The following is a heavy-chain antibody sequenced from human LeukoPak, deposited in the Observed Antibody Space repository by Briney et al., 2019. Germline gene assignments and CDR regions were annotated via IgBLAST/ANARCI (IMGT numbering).Heavy chain of an antibody. D-gene: IGHD1-26*01. CDR1: GGTFSTFG. J-gene: IGHJ4*02. V-gene: IGHV1-69*04. Sequence: SVKVSCKASGGTFSTFGISWVRQAPGQGLEWMGRIVPILGITHYAQKFQGRVTITADKSTSTAYMELSRLRFEDTAFYYCARDRSIVGSNMGLDYWGQGTQVTVSS. CDR2: IVPILGIT. CDR3: ARDRSIVGSNMGLDY.